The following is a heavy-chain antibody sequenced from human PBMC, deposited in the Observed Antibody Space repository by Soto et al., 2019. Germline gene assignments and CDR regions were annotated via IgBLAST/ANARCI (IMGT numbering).Heavy chain of an antibody. CDR3: ARGHSITIFGVVIPTDY. D-gene: IGHD3-3*01. CDR2: ISAYNGNT. V-gene: IGHV1-18*01. CDR1: GYTFTSYG. Sequence: ASVKVSCKASGYTFTSYGFSWVRQAPGQGLEWMGWISAYNGNTNYAQKLQGRVTMTTDTSTSTAYMELRSLRSDDTAVYYCARGHSITIFGVVIPTDYWGQGTLVTVS. J-gene: IGHJ4*02.